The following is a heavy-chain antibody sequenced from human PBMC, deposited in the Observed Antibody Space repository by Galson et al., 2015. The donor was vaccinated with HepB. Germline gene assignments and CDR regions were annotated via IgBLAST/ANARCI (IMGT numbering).Heavy chain of an antibody. D-gene: IGHD3-22*01. J-gene: IGHJ3*02. CDR2: IYYSGST. V-gene: IGHV4-59*01. Sequence: SETLSLTCTVSGGSISNYFWSWIRQPPGKGLEWIVYIYYSGSTNYSPSLKSRVTISVDTSKNQFSLKMSSVTAADKAVYYCARYTYYYDSNDYSVHAFDIWGQGTMVTVSS. CDR3: ARYTYYYDSNDYSVHAFDI. CDR1: GGSISNYF.